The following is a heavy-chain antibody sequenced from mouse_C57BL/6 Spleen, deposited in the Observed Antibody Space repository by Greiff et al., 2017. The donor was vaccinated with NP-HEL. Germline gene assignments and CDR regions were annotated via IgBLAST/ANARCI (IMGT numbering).Heavy chain of an antibody. J-gene: IGHJ1*03. CDR3: ARGYGKTPYWYFDV. CDR2: ISYDGSN. CDR1: GYSITSGYY. D-gene: IGHD2-10*02. Sequence: EVKLVESGPGLVKPSQSLSLTCSVTGYSITSGYYWNWIRQFPGNKLEWMGYISYDGSNNYNPSLKNRISITRDTSTNQFFLKLNSVTTEDTATYYCARGYGKTPYWYFDVWGTGTTVTVSS. V-gene: IGHV3-6*01.